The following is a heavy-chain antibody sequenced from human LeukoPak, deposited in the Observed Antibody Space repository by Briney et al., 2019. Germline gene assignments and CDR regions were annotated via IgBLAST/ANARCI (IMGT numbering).Heavy chain of an antibody. J-gene: IGHJ4*02. CDR1: GYSFTSYG. CDR2: ISPYNGDT. D-gene: IGHD5-24*01. V-gene: IGHV1-18*01. CDR3: GRVEMASVKDY. Sequence: ASVKVSCKASGYSFTSYGITWVRQAPGQRLEWMGWISPYNGDTHYAQGFQGRVTMTTDTSTSTAYMGLRSLRSDDTAVYYCGRVEMASVKDYWGQGTLVTVSS.